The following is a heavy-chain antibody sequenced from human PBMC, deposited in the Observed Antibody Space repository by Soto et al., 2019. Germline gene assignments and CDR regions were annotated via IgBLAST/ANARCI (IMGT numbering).Heavy chain of an antibody. CDR1: GYSFKHYA. Sequence: QVQIVQSGAEVKRPGASVRVSCRATGYSFKHYAVHWVRQAPGQRLEWMGFTNEGSGNTRFSQKFQGRISITRDTSASTVYLDLSSLTSEDTAIYYCARDDRSVSGVVTLDHWGPGTLVTVSS. J-gene: IGHJ4*02. CDR3: ARDDRSVSGVVTLDH. V-gene: IGHV1-3*01. D-gene: IGHD3-3*01. CDR2: TNEGSGNT.